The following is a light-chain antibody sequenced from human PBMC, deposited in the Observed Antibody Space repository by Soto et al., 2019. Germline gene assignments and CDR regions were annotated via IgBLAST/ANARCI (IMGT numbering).Light chain of an antibody. V-gene: IGKV3-15*01. CDR3: QQYNTWLWT. J-gene: IGKJ1*01. CDR1: QSVNAN. Sequence: EVVMTQSPATLSVSPGERATLSCRASQSVNANLAWYQQKPGQAPRLLIHGASNRATGIPARFSGSGFGTEFILTIISLQSEDFAVYYCQQYNTWLWTFGQGTKVEI. CDR2: GAS.